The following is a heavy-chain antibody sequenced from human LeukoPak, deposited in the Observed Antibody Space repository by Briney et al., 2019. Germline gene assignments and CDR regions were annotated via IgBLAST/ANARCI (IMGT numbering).Heavy chain of an antibody. CDR3: ARVEYSYGSRRYYYGMDV. Sequence: GGSLRLSCAASGFTFDDYTMHWVRQAPGKGLEWVSLISWDGGSTYYADSVKGRFTISRDNAKNSLYLQMNSLRAEDTAVYYCARVEYSYGSRRYYYGMDVWGQGTTVTVSS. CDR1: GFTFDDYT. D-gene: IGHD5-18*01. CDR2: ISWDGGST. J-gene: IGHJ6*02. V-gene: IGHV3-43*01.